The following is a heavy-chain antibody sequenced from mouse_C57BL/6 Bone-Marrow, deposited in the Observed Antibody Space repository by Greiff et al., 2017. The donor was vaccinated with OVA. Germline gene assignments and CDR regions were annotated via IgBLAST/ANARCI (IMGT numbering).Heavy chain of an antibody. D-gene: IGHD2-5*01. CDR2: IRNKANNHAT. CDR1: GFTFSDAW. V-gene: IGHV6-6*01. CDR3: TRPAYYSNPYAMDY. Sequence: EVKLVESGGGLVQPGGSMKLSCAASGFTFSDAWMDWVRQSPEKGLEWVAEIRNKANNHATYYAESVKGRFTISRDDSKSSVYLQMNSLRAEDTGIYYCTRPAYYSNPYAMDYWGQGTSVTVSS. J-gene: IGHJ4*01.